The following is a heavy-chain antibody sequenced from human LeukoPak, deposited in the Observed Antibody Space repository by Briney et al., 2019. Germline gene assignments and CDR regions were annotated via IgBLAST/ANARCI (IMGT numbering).Heavy chain of an antibody. Sequence: SETLSLTCTVSGGSISSHHWSWIRQPPGKGLEWIGEINHSGSTNYNPSLKSRVTISVDTSKNQFSLKLSSVTAADTAVYYCARGGWPRSTPGGSGSYSSAGYYYYYMDVWGKGTTVTVSS. J-gene: IGHJ6*03. CDR2: INHSGST. D-gene: IGHD3-10*01. V-gene: IGHV4-34*01. CDR3: ARGGWPRSTPGGSGSYSSAGYYYYYMDV. CDR1: GGSISSHH.